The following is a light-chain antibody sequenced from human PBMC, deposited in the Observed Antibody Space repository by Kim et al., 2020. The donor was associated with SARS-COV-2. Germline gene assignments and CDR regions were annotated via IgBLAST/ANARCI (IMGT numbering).Light chain of an antibody. V-gene: IGLV2-23*02. Sequence: PGQSITVSCTGISSDVASYNLVSWYQQHPGKAPHLIIYEVTKRPSGVSNRFSGSKSGNTASLTISGLQAEDEADYYCCSYATTYVIFGGGTKVTVL. CDR2: EVT. CDR1: SSDVASYNL. CDR3: CSYATTYVI. J-gene: IGLJ2*01.